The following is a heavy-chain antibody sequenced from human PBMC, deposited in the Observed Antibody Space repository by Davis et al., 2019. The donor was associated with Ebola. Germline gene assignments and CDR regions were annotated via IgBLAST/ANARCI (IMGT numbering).Heavy chain of an antibody. CDR2: IKSKTDGGTT. D-gene: IGHD7-27*01. CDR3: TTDRTGDLYYYYGMDV. CDR1: GFTFSSYA. J-gene: IGHJ6*02. V-gene: IGHV3-15*07. Sequence: GESLKISCAASGFTFSSYAMNWVRQAPGKGLEWVGRIKSKTDGGTTDYAAPVKGRFTISRDDSKNTLYLQMNSLKTEDTAVYYCTTDRTGDLYYYYGMDVWGQGTTVTVSS.